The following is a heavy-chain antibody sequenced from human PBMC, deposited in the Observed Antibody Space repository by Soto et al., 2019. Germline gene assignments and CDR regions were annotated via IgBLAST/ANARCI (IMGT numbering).Heavy chain of an antibody. D-gene: IGHD2-8*01. CDR3: ARDRYANSYFDY. CDR1: GDSVSSNSAT. Sequence: QVQLQQSGPGLVKPSQTLSLTCAISGDSVSSNSATWNWIRQTPPRALDWLGGTYYSSKWYNDYAVSVKSRITINPDTSKNQISLHLNSVTPEDTAMYYCARDRYANSYFDYWGQGTLVTVSS. V-gene: IGHV6-1*01. CDR2: TYYSSKWYN. J-gene: IGHJ4*02.